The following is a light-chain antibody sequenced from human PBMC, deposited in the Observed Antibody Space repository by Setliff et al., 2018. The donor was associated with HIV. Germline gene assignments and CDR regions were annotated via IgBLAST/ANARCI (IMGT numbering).Light chain of an antibody. J-gene: IGLJ1*01. CDR1: SGDVGVDTS. Sequence: QSAXTQPRSVSGSPGKSVTISCTGTSGDVGVDTSVSWYQQHPGXAPKLXXXXXXERPSGVPDRFSGSKSGNPXSLTTXXXQATEGADYYRSXXXTXXXXXXXFGTGTKVTVL. V-gene: IGLV2-11*01. CDR2: XXX. CDR3: SXXXTXXXXXXX.